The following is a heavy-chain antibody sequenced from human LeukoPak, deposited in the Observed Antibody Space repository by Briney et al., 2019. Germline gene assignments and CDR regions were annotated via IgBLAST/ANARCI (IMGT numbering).Heavy chain of an antibody. D-gene: IGHD3-9*01. V-gene: IGHV1-69*13. CDR3: ARFRFGYYDILTGYQGYYYYGMDV. Sequence: SVKVSCKASGGTFSSYAISWVRQAPGQGLEWMGGIIPIFGTANYAQKFQGRVTITADESTSTAYMELSSLRSEDTAVYYCARFRFGYYDILTGYQGYYYYGMDVWGQGTTVTVSS. CDR2: IIPIFGTA. CDR1: GGTFSSYA. J-gene: IGHJ6*02.